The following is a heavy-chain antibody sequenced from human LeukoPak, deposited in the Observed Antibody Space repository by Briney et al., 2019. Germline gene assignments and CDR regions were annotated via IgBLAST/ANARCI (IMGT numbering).Heavy chain of an antibody. CDR3: AGSSGYYYPYNWFDP. Sequence: ASVKVSCKASGYTFTSYGISWVRQAPGQGLEWMGWISAYNGNTNYAQKPQGRVTMTTDTSTSTAYMELRSLRTDDTAVYYCAGSSGYYYPYNWFDPWGQGTMVTVSS. D-gene: IGHD3-22*01. CDR2: ISAYNGNT. CDR1: GYTFTSYG. V-gene: IGHV1-18*01. J-gene: IGHJ5*02.